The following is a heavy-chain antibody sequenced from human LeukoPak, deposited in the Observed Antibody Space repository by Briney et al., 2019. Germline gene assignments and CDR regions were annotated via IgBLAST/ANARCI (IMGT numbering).Heavy chain of an antibody. CDR1: GGSISSSSDY. CDR3: ARRGIVVVPAARGAFDI. Sequence: SETLSVTCTVSGGSISSSSDYWGWIRQPPGKGLEWIGSIYYSGSTYYNPSLKSRVTISVDTSKNQFSLKLSSVTAADTAVYYCARRGIVVVPAARGAFDIWGQGTMVTVSS. J-gene: IGHJ3*02. D-gene: IGHD2-2*01. V-gene: IGHV4-39*01. CDR2: IYYSGST.